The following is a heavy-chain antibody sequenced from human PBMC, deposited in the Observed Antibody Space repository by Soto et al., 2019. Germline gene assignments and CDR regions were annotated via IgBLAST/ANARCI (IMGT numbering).Heavy chain of an antibody. D-gene: IGHD6-19*01. CDR2: IWSDGKKE. V-gene: IGHV3-33*01. CDR1: GFPFWHYG. J-gene: IGHJ6*02. Sequence: QVQLVESGGGVVQXGRSLRLSCVGSGFPFWHYGMHWVRQAPGKGLEWVAVIWSDGKKESYADFVKGRFAISRDNFKDTLYLQMNSLRAEDTAVYYCARDRDGGWFHMDVWGQGTTVTVSS. CDR3: ARDRDGGWFHMDV.